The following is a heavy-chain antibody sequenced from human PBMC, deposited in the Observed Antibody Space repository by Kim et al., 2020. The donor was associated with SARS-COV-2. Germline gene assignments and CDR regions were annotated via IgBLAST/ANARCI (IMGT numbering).Heavy chain of an antibody. Sequence: GGSLRLSCAASGFTFSSYGMYWVRQAPGKGLEWVAVIWYDGSNKYYADSVKGRFTISGDNSKNTLYLQMNSLRAEDTAVYYCARESGEGYYYYGMDVWGQGTTVTVSS. J-gene: IGHJ6*02. D-gene: IGHD3-10*01. V-gene: IGHV3-33*01. CDR3: ARESGEGYYYYGMDV. CDR2: IWYDGSNK. CDR1: GFTFSSYG.